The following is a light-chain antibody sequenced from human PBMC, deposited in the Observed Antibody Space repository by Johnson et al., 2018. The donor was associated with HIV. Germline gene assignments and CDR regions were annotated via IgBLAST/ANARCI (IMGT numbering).Light chain of an antibody. V-gene: IGLV1-51*02. Sequence: QSVLTQPPSVSAAPGQKVTISCSGSSSNIGNNYVSWYQQLPGTAPKLLIYENNKRPSGITDRFSGSKSGTSATLGITGLQTGDEADYYCGTWDSRLSVYVFGTVTKVTVL. CDR1: SSNIGNNY. CDR2: ENN. CDR3: GTWDSRLSVYV. J-gene: IGLJ1*01.